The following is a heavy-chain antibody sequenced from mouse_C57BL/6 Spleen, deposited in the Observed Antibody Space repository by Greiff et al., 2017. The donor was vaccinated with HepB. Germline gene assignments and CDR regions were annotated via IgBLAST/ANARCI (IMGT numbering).Heavy chain of an antibody. CDR3: ARSHLYYGSRWYFDV. Sequence: QVQLQQSGAELVKPGASVKLSCKASGYTFTSYWMQWVKQRPGQGLEWIGEIDPSDSYTNYNQKFKGKATLTVDTSSSTAYMQLSSLTSEDSAVYYCARSHLYYGSRWYFDVWGTGTTVTVSS. J-gene: IGHJ1*03. CDR2: IDPSDSYT. CDR1: GYTFTSYW. D-gene: IGHD1-1*01. V-gene: IGHV1-50*01.